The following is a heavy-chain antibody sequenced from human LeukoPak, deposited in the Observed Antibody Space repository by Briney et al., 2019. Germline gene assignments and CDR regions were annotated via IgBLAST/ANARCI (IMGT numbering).Heavy chain of an antibody. CDR3: ARWYDYDSKGYSYYFDY. CDR2: ISSSSSYI. J-gene: IGHJ4*02. Sequence: GGSLRLSCAASGLTFSSYSMNWVRQAPGKGLEWVSSISSSSSYIYYADSVKGRFTISRDNAKNSVYLQMNSLRAEDTAMYYCARWYDYDSKGYSYYFDYWGQGTLVTVSS. V-gene: IGHV3-21*01. CDR1: GLTFSSYS. D-gene: IGHD3-22*01.